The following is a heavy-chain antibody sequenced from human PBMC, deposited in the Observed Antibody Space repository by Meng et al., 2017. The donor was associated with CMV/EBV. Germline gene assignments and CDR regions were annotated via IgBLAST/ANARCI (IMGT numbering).Heavy chain of an antibody. Sequence: TFPGYYMHWVRQAPGQGLEWMGWINPNSGGTNYAQKFQGRVTMTRDTSISTAYMELSRLRSDDTAVYYCARVGLVYCSSTSCRNWFDPWGQGTLVTVSS. CDR1: TFPGYY. J-gene: IGHJ5*02. CDR3: ARVGLVYCSSTSCRNWFDP. D-gene: IGHD2-2*01. CDR2: INPNSGGT. V-gene: IGHV1-2*02.